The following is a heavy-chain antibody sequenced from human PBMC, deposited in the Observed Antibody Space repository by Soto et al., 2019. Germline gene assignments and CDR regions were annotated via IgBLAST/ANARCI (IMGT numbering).Heavy chain of an antibody. V-gene: IGHV4-59*12. CDR2: IYYSGST. Sequence: SETLSLTCTVSGGSISSYYWSWIRQPPGKGLEWIGYIYYSGSTYYNPSLKSRVTISVDTSKNQFSLKLSSVTAADTAVYYCARVPGPWGQGSLVTVSS. CDR3: ARVPGP. J-gene: IGHJ5*02. CDR1: GGSISSYY.